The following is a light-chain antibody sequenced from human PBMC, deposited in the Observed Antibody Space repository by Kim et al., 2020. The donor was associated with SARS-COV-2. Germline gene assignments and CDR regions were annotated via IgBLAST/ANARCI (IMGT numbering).Light chain of an antibody. Sequence: PGERATLSCRASQSVSSYLAWYQQKPGQAPRLLIYDASNRATGIPARFSGSGSGTDFTLTISSLEPEDFAVYYCQQRSNWPRSITFGQGTRLEIK. CDR3: QQRSNWPRSIT. V-gene: IGKV3-11*01. CDR2: DAS. CDR1: QSVSSY. J-gene: IGKJ5*01.